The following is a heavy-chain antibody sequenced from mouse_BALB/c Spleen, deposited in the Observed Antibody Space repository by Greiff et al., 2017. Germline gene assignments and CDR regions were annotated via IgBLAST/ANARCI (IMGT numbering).Heavy chain of an antibody. V-gene: IGHV5-6-3*01. CDR3: ARDPGSFAY. J-gene: IGHJ3*01. CDR2: INSNGGST. Sequence: EVQRVESGGGLVQPGGSLKLSCAASGFTFSSYGMSWVRQTPDKRLELVATINSNGGSTYYPDSVKGRFTISRDNAKNTLYLQMSSLKSEDTAMYYCARDPGSFAYWGQGTLVTVSA. CDR1: GFTFSSYG.